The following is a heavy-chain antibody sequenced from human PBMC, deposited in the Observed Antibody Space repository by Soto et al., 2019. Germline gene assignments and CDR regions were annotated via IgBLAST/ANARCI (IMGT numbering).Heavy chain of an antibody. D-gene: IGHD2-21*02. Sequence: EVQLVQSGAEVKKPGESMKISCTGSGYSFTSYWIRWVRQMPGKGLEWMGIIYSGDSDTRYSPSFQRQVTISADKSINTAYLQWSSLNASDTAMYYCARRGDCPFDCWGQGTLVTVSS. V-gene: IGHV5-51*01. CDR1: GYSFTSYW. J-gene: IGHJ4*02. CDR3: ARRGDCPFDC. CDR2: IYSGDSDT.